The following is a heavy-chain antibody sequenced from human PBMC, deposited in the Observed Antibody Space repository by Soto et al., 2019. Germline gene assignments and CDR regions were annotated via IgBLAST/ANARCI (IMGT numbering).Heavy chain of an antibody. CDR3: ARVGDSSGWYRYAFDI. V-gene: IGHV1-69*05. J-gene: IGHJ3*02. Sequence: GASVKVSCKASGGTFSSYAISWVRQAPGQGLEWMGGIIPIFGTANYTQKFQGRVTITTDESTSTAYMELSSLRSEDTAVYYCARVGDSSGWYRYAFDIWGQGTMVTVSS. CDR2: IIPIFGTA. D-gene: IGHD6-19*01. CDR1: GGTFSSYA.